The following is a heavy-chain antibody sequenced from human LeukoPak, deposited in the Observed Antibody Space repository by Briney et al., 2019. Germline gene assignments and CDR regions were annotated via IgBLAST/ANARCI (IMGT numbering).Heavy chain of an antibody. CDR3: ASLYCGGDCYDNWYFDL. Sequence: SVKVSCKASGGTFSSYAISWVRQAPGQGLEWMGGINPIFGTANYAQKFQGRVTITADKSTSTAYMELSSLRSEDTAVYYCASLYCGGDCYDNWYFDLWGRGTLVTVSS. CDR2: INPIFGTA. V-gene: IGHV1-69*06. J-gene: IGHJ2*01. D-gene: IGHD2-21*02. CDR1: GGTFSSYA.